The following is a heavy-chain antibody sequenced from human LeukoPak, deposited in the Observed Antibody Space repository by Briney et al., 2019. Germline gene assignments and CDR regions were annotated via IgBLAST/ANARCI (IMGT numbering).Heavy chain of an antibody. CDR1: GFTFSSYG. J-gene: IGHJ6*02. CDR3: AKGYVSGGYYSYSVMEA. V-gene: IGHV3-30*18. D-gene: IGHD3-16*01. CDR2: ISYDGSNK. Sequence: GGSLRLSCAASGFTFSSYGMHWVRQAPGKGLEWVAVISYDGSNKYYADSVKGRFTISRDNSKNTLYLQMNSLRAEDTAVYYGAKGYVSGGYYSYSVMEAWAKGPRSPSP.